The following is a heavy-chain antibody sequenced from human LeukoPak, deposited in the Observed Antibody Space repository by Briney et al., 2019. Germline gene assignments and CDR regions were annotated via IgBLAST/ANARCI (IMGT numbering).Heavy chain of an antibody. CDR1: GFTYSTYN. Sequence: GVSLSLHSAASGFTYSTYNKIGGRQAPGRGLEWVSSITSSSSNLYYADSVKGRFTISRDNAKNSLYLQMSSLRAEDTAGYFCARERNFYYMDVWGKGTTVTVSS. V-gene: IGHV3-48*04. J-gene: IGHJ6*03. CDR2: ITSSSSNL. CDR3: ARERNFYYMDV.